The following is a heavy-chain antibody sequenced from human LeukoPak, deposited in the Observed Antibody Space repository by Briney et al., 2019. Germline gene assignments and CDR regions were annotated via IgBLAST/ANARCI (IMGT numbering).Heavy chain of an antibody. V-gene: IGHV3-23*01. CDR3: AKTVTTYYFDY. D-gene: IGHD4-17*01. J-gene: IGHJ4*02. Sequence: PGGSLGLSCAASGFIFSSYAMSWVRQAPGKGLEWVSYGGSGGSTYYADSVKGRFTVSRDNSKSTLYLQMNSLTAEDTAVYYCAKTVTTYYFDYWGQGTLVTVSS. CDR1: GFIFSSYA. CDR2: GGSGGST.